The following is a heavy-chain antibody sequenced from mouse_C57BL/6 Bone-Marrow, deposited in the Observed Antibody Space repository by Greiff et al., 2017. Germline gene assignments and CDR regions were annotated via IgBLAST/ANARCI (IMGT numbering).Heavy chain of an antibody. CDR2: IHPNSGST. CDR1: GYTFTSYW. D-gene: IGHD1-1*01. J-gene: IGHJ2*01. CDR3: LYYGSSDGY. V-gene: IGHV1-64*01. Sequence: QVQLQQPGAELVKPGASVKLSCQASGYTFTSYWMHWVKQRPGQGLEWIGMIHPNSGSTNYNEKFKSKATLTVDKSSSTAYMQLSSLTSEDSAVYYCLYYGSSDGYWGQGTTRTVSS.